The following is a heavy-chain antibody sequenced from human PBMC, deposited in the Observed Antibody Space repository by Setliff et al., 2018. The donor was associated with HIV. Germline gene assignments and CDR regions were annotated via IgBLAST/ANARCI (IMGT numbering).Heavy chain of an antibody. V-gene: IGHV4-39*01. D-gene: IGHD2-21*02. CDR1: GGSISSSSYY. CDR3: ARGQGCGGGCHYAFEM. Sequence: PSETLSLTCTVSGGSISSSSYYWGWIRQPPGKGLEWIGSIYYSGSTYYNPSLQSRVTISVDMSKNQFSLNLNSVTAADTAVYYCARGQGCGGGCHYAFEMWGQGTMVTVSS. J-gene: IGHJ3*02. CDR2: IYYSGST.